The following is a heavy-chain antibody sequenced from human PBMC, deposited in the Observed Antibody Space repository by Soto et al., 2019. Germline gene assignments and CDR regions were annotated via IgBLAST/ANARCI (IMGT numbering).Heavy chain of an antibody. CDR1: GYTFTSYG. V-gene: IGHV1-18*01. Sequence: GASVNVSCKDSGYTFTSYGIRWLRQAPGQGIEWMGWISAYNGNTNYAQKLQGRDTMTTDTTTSTAYMELRSLRSDDTALFYCARGRLELPAGDNWFDPWGQGTLVTVSS. CDR2: ISAYNGNT. D-gene: IGHD1-7*01. CDR3: ARGRLELPAGDNWFDP. J-gene: IGHJ5*02.